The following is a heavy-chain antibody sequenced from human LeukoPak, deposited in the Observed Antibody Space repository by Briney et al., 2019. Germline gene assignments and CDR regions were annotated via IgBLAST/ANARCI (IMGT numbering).Heavy chain of an antibody. CDR3: ARERAATSGMDV. Sequence: PGGSLRLSCAASGFTFSDYYMSWIRQAPGKGLEWVSYISSSGSTIYYADAVKGRFTISRDNSKNTLYLQMNSLRAEDTAVYYCARERAATSGMDVWGQGTTVTVSS. CDR1: GFTFSDYY. V-gene: IGHV3-11*04. J-gene: IGHJ6*02. D-gene: IGHD5-12*01. CDR2: ISSSGSTI.